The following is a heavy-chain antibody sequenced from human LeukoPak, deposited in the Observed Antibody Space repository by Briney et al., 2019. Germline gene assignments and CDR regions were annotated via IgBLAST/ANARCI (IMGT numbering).Heavy chain of an antibody. J-gene: IGHJ4*02. V-gene: IGHV4-30-4*01. D-gene: IGHD2-2*01. CDR1: GGSISSGVYY. Sequence: PSETLSLTCTVSGGSISSGVYYWTWIRQPPGKGLEWIGYINYSGTTHYNPSLKSRLAISIATSKSQFSLMLTSVTAADTAVYYCARYYCSSTDCPGIDYWGQGTLVTVSS. CDR2: INYSGTT. CDR3: ARYYCSSTDCPGIDY.